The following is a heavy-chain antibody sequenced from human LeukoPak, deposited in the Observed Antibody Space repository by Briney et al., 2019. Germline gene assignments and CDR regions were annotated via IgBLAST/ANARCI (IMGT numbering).Heavy chain of an antibody. CDR2: ISSSSSTI. V-gene: IGHV3-48*01. CDR1: GFTFSSYS. CDR3: ARGGLYYDVLTGYYPNYYYYYMDV. D-gene: IGHD3-9*01. J-gene: IGHJ6*03. Sequence: PGGSLRLSCAASGFTFSSYSMNWVRQAPGKGLEWVSYISSSSSTIYYADSVKGRFTISRDNAKNSLYLQMNSLRAEDTAVYYCARGGLYYDVLTGYYPNYYYYYMDVWGKGTTVIVSS.